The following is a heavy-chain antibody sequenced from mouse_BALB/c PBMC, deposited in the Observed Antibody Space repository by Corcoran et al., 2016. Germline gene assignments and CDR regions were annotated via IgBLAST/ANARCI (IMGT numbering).Heavy chain of an antibody. J-gene: IGHJ4*01. CDR2: INTYTGEP. V-gene: IGHV9-3-1*01. D-gene: IGHD1-1*02. CDR1: GYTFTNFG. Sequence: QIQLVQSGPELKKPGETVKISCKASGYTFTNFGMNWVKQAPGKGLKWMGWINTYTGEPTYADDFKGRFAFSLETSASTAYLQINNLKNEDTATYFCATMDTMDYWGQGTSVTVSS. CDR3: ATMDTMDY.